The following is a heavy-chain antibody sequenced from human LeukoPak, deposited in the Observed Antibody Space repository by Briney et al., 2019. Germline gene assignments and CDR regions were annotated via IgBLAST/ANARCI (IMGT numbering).Heavy chain of an antibody. CDR1: GFMFNIYD. CDR2: ISSSSSTI. CDR3: ARGSSDYDHDY. Sequence: GGSLRLSCVASGFMFNIYDMNWVRQAPGKGLEWVSYISSSSSTIYYADFVKGRFTISRDNAKNSVYLQMNSLRAEDTAVYYCARGSSDYDHDYWGQGTLVTVSS. J-gene: IGHJ4*02. V-gene: IGHV3-48*01. D-gene: IGHD5-12*01.